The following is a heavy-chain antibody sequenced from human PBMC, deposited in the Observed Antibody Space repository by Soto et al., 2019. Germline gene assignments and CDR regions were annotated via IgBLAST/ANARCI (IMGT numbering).Heavy chain of an antibody. CDR3: ARDRRYCSDTTCYNTMDV. CDR1: GGSVRTSNW. CDR2: IYHTENT. J-gene: IGHJ6*02. D-gene: IGHD2-2*01. V-gene: IGHV4-4*02. Sequence: QVQLQESGPGLVKPSGTLSLTCAVSGGSVRTSNWWSWVRQPPGKGLEWIGEIYHTENTNYNPSLKSRVTISVDKSKNQFSLKLSSVTAADTAVYYCARDRRYCSDTTCYNTMDVWGQGTTVTVSS.